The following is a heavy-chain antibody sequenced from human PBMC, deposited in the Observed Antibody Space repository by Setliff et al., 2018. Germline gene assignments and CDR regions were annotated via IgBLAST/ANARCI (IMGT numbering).Heavy chain of an antibody. CDR2: IRSKADSYAT. CDR3: AITMTTGVDFFDY. Sequence: GGSLRLSCAASGFSFSGSAVYWDRQASGRGLEWVGRIRSKADSYATADAASEKARFTISRDDSKNTAYLQVNSLKTEDTAVYYCAITMTTGVDFFDYWGQGTLVTVSS. V-gene: IGHV3-73*01. J-gene: IGHJ4*02. CDR1: GFSFSGSA. D-gene: IGHD4-17*01.